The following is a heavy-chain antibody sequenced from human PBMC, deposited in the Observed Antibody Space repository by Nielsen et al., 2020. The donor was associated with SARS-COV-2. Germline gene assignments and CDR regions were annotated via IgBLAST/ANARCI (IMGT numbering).Heavy chain of an antibody. Sequence: SGPTLVKPTQTLTLTCTFSGFSLSTSGVGVGWIRQPPGKALEWLALIYWNDDKFYSPSLKSRLTITKDASRNRVVLTMTNMDPVDTATYYCAHRPATNSWPGAFDIWGQGTMVTVSS. V-gene: IGHV2-5*01. CDR3: AHRPATNSWPGAFDI. CDR2: IYWNDDK. CDR1: GFSLSTSGVG. J-gene: IGHJ3*02. D-gene: IGHD6-13*01.